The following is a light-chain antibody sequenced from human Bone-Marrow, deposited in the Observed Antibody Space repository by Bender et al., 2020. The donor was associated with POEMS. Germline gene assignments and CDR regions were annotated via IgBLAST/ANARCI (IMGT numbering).Light chain of an antibody. V-gene: IGLV3-10*01. CDR2: EDS. Sequence: SYELTQPPSVSVSPGQAARIPCSGDALPQKYAYWYQQKSGQAPVLVIYEDSLRPSGIPERFSGTKSGTVATLIISGAQVDDEADYYCHSTDSGGSQRIFGGGTRLTVL. CDR1: ALPQKY. CDR3: HSTDSGGSQRI. J-gene: IGLJ2*01.